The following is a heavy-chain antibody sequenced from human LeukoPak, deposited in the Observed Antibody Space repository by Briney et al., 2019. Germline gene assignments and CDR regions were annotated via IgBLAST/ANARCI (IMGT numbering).Heavy chain of an antibody. Sequence: PGGSLRLSCAASGFTLSEYGIHWVRPGPGKGLEWVAVLSYDGRDRYYADSVNGRFTISRDISSDTVSLQMNSLRVEDTAAYFCARDRINMMVLVHDSGLDLWGQGTLVTVSS. J-gene: IGHJ5*02. CDR1: GFTLSEYG. CDR3: ARDRINMMVLVHDSGLDL. CDR2: LSYDGRDR. V-gene: IGHV3-30*05. D-gene: IGHD3-22*01.